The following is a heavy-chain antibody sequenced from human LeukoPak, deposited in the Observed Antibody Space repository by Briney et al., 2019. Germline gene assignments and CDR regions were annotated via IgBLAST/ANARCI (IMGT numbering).Heavy chain of an antibody. CDR3: ARGSAYYYDSSGRSGGGYSYYYMDV. J-gene: IGHJ6*03. D-gene: IGHD3-22*01. CDR1: GFTFDDYG. V-gene: IGHV3-20*04. CDR2: INWNGGST. Sequence: GGSLRLSCAASGFTFDDYGMSWVRQAPGKGLEWVSGINWNGGSTGYADSVKGRFTISRDNAKNSLYLQMNSLRAEDTALYYCARGSAYYYDSSGRSGGGYSYYYMDVWGKGTTVTVSS.